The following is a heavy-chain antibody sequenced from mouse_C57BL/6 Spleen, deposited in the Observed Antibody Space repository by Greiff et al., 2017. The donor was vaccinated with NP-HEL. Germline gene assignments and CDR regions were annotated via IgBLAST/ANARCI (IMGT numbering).Heavy chain of an antibody. V-gene: IGHV1-22*01. Sequence: VQLQQSGPELVKPGASVKMSCKASGYTFTDYNMHWVKQSHGKSLEWIGYINPNNGGTSYNQKFKGKATLTVNKSSSTAYMELRSLTSEDSAVYYCARWYYGSRREYYFDYWGQGTTLTVS. D-gene: IGHD1-1*01. CDR1: GYTFTDYN. CDR3: ARWYYGSRREYYFDY. J-gene: IGHJ2*01. CDR2: INPNNGGT.